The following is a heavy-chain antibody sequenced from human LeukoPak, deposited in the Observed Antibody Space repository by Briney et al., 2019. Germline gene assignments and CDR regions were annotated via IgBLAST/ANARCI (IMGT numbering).Heavy chain of an antibody. CDR2: IYYSGST. CDR3: ATWVGARFDY. V-gene: IGHV4-59*01. D-gene: IGHD1-26*01. J-gene: IGHJ4*02. CDR1: GGSLSSYY. Sequence: PSETLSLTCTVSGGSLSSYYWSWIRQPPGKGLEWIGYIYYSGSTNYNPSLKSRVTISVDTSKNQFSLKLSSVTAADTAVYYCATWVGARFDYWGQGTLVTVSS.